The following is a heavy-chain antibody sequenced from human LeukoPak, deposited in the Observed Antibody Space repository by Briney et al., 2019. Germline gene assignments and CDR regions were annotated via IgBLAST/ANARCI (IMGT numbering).Heavy chain of an antibody. CDR3: ARDSGVAAVDDAFDI. CDR2: ISSNGGST. D-gene: IGHD6-13*01. J-gene: IGHJ3*02. V-gene: IGHV3-64*01. CDR1: GFTSSSYA. Sequence: PGGSLRLSCAASGFTSSSYAMHWVRQAPGKGLEYVSAISSNGGSTYYANSVKGRFTISRDNSKNTLYLQMGSLRAEDMAVYYCARDSGVAAVDDAFDIWGQGTMVTVSS.